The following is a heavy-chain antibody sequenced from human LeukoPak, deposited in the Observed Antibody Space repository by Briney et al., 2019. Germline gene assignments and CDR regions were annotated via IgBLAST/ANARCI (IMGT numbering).Heavy chain of an antibody. J-gene: IGHJ3*02. CDR3: ARAEVPAAIKSGAFDI. D-gene: IGHD2-2*01. V-gene: IGHV3-33*01. CDR1: GFTFRNYG. CDR2: IWDDGRNK. Sequence: PGGSLRLSCAASGFTFRNYGMHWARQAPGKGLEWVAVIWDDGRNKYYADSVKGRFTISRDSSKNTLCLQMNSLRAEDTAVYYCARAEVPAAIKSGAFDIWGQGTMVTVSS.